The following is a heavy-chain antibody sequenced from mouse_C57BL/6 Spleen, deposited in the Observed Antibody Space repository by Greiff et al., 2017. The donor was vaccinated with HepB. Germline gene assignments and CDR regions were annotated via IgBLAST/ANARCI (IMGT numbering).Heavy chain of an antibody. CDR3: ARFPAYYSNYDWYFDV. Sequence: QVQLQQSGAELVKPGASVKLSCKASGYTFTSYWMHWVKQRPGRGLEWIGRIDPNSGGTKYNEKFKSKATLTVDKPSSTAYMQLSSLTSEDSAVYYCARFPAYYSNYDWYFDVWGTGTTVTVSS. J-gene: IGHJ1*03. CDR2: IDPNSGGT. V-gene: IGHV1-72*01. D-gene: IGHD2-5*01. CDR1: GYTFTSYW.